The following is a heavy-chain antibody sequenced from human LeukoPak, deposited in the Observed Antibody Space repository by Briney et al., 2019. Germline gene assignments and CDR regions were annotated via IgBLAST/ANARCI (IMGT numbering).Heavy chain of an antibody. CDR2: ISSSSSYI. V-gene: IGHV3-21*04. J-gene: IGHJ4*02. CDR1: GFTFSSYS. CDR3: AKDYGVSHSSGWYPHYFDY. D-gene: IGHD6-19*01. Sequence: GGSLRLSCAASGFTFSSYSMNWVRQAPGKGLEWVSSISSSSSYIYYADSVKGRFTISRDNAKNSLYLQMNSLRAEDTALYYCAKDYGVSHSSGWYPHYFDYWGQGTLVTVSS.